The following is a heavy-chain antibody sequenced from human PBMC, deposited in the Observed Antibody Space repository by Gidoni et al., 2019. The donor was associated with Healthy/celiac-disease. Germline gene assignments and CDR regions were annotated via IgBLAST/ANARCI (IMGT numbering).Heavy chain of an antibody. CDR2: ISYDGSNK. CDR1: GFTFSSYA. J-gene: IGHJ4*02. V-gene: IGHV3-30-3*01. CDR3: AREGRGYYFDY. D-gene: IGHD3-10*01. Sequence: QVQLVEPGGGVVQPGRSLRLSCAASGFTFSSYAMHWVRQAPGKGLEWVAVISYDGSNKYYADSVKGRFTISRDNSKNTLYLQMNSLRAEDTAVYYCAREGRGYYFDYWGQGTLVTVSS.